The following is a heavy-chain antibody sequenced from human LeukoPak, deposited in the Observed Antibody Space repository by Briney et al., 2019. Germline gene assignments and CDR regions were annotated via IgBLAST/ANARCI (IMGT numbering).Heavy chain of an antibody. D-gene: IGHD6-6*01. CDR2: IIPIFGTA. V-gene: IGHV1-69*13. Sequence: SVKVSCKASGGTFSSYAISWVRQAPGQGLEWMGGIIPIFGTANYAQKFQGRVTITADEYMSTAYMELSSLRSEDTAVYYCARGGYSSSVFDYWGQGTLVTVSS. CDR1: GGTFSSYA. CDR3: ARGGYSSSVFDY. J-gene: IGHJ4*02.